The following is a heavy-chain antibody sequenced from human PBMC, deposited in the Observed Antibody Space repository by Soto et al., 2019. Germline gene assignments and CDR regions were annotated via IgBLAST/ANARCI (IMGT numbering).Heavy chain of an antibody. CDR1: GGSISSSSFH. CDR2: IYYSGST. Sequence: PSETLSLTCTVSGGSISSSSFHWGWIRQPPGKGLEWIGSIYYSGSTYYSPSLKSRVTISVDTSKNQFSLKLNSVTAADTAIYYCAAQPPAVALIDYWGQGTLVTVSS. D-gene: IGHD6-19*01. CDR3: AAQPPAVALIDY. V-gene: IGHV4-39*07. J-gene: IGHJ4*02.